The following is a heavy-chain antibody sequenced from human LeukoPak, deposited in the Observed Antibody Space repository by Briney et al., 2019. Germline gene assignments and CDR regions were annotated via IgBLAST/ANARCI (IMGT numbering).Heavy chain of an antibody. CDR3: ARDYGGAYFDY. Sequence: GGSLRLSCAASGFTFSSYWMHWVRQAPGKGLVRVSRINSDGSSTSYADSVKGRFTISRDNAKNTLYLQMNSLRAEDTAVYYCARDYGGAYFDYWGQGTLVTVSS. V-gene: IGHV3-74*01. J-gene: IGHJ4*02. CDR2: INSDGSST. D-gene: IGHD4-23*01. CDR1: GFTFSSYW.